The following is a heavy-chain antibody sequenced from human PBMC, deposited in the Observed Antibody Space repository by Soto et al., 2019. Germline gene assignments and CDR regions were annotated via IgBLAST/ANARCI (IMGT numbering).Heavy chain of an antibody. Sequence: PGGSLRLSCAASGFTFSSYAMSWVRQAPGKGLEWVSAISGSGGSTNYADSVKGRFTISRDNSKNTLYLQMNSLRAEDTAVYYCAKAGIVAAGTGSVALAWFDPWGQGTLVTVSS. CDR1: GFTFSSYA. J-gene: IGHJ5*02. D-gene: IGHD6-13*01. CDR2: ISGSGGST. V-gene: IGHV3-23*01. CDR3: AKAGIVAAGTGSVALAWFDP.